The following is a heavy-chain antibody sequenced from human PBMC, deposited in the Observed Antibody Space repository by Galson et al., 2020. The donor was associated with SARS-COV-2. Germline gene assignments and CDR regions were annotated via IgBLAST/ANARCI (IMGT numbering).Heavy chain of an antibody. CDR2: INHSGST. D-gene: IGHD3-10*01. J-gene: IGHJ6*02. V-gene: IGHV4-34*01. Sequence: SETLSLTCAVYGGSFSGYYWSWIRQPPGKGLEWIGEINHSGSTNYNPSLKSRVTISVDTSKNQFSLKLSSVTAADTAVYYCAGGFGLLWFGEMYYYYGMDVWGQGTTVTVSS. CDR3: AGGFGLLWFGEMYYYYGMDV. CDR1: GGSFSGYY.